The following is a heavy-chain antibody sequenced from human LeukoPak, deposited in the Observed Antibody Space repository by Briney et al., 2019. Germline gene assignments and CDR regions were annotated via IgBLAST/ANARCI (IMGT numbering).Heavy chain of an antibody. CDR3: ARGVVPAANDY. CDR2: INTDGSST. J-gene: IGHJ4*02. V-gene: IGHV3-74*01. Sequence: GGSLRLSCAASGFTFSNYWMHWVRQAPGKGLVWVSRINTDGSSTSYADSVKGRFTISRDNAKNTLYLQMNSLRAEDTAVYYCARGVVPAANDYWGQGTPVTVSS. D-gene: IGHD2-2*01. CDR1: GFTFSNYW.